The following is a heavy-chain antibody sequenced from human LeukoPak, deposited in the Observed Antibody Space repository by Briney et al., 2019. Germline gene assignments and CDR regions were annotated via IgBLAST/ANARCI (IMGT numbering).Heavy chain of an antibody. CDR2: ISGYNGNT. D-gene: IGHD5-24*01. V-gene: IGHV1-18*01. J-gene: IGHJ3*02. Sequence: ASVKVSCKASGYTFTSTGINWVRQAPGQGLEWMGWISGYNGNTDYAQKFQGRVTMTTDTSTSTAYMELRSLRSDDTAVYYCARDQGDGYNWGVFDIWGQGTMVTVSS. CDR1: GYTFTSTG. CDR3: ARDQGDGYNWGVFDI.